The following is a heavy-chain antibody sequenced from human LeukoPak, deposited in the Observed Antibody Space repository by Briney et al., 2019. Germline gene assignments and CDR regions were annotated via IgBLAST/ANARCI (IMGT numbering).Heavy chain of an antibody. CDR2: LSGSGRNT. CDR1: GFTFNSYA. D-gene: IGHD6-13*01. Sequence: GGSLRLSCAASGFTFNSYAMSWVRQAPGKGLEWVSGLSGSGRNTYYADSVKGRFTISRDNSNNTLYLQMISLRAEDTAVYYCAGRGGIAAAGTHHWGQGTLVTVSS. J-gene: IGHJ5*02. CDR3: AGRGGIAAAGTHH. V-gene: IGHV3-23*01.